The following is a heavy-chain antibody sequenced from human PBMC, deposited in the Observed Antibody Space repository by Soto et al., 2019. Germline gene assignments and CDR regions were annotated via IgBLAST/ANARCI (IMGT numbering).Heavy chain of an antibody. D-gene: IGHD5-12*01. CDR3: ASLMSYRGYYYYYAMDV. CDR1: GGSFSGYY. CDR2: ISHSGST. V-gene: IGHV4-34*01. Sequence: SETLSLTCAVYGGSFSGYYWSWIRQPPGKGLEWIGEISHSGSTNYNPSLKSRVTISVDTSKNQFSLKLSSVTAADTAVYYCASLMSYRGYYYYYAMDVWGQGTTVTVSS. J-gene: IGHJ6*02.